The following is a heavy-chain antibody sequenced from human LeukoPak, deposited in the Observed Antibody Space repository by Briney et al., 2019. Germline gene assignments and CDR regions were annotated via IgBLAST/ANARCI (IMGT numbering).Heavy chain of an antibody. V-gene: IGHV4-59*01. CDR1: GGSISSYY. D-gene: IGHD5-12*01. CDR3: ARDRSYSGYDF. CDR2: IYYSGST. Sequence: SETLSLTCTVSGGSISSYYWSWIRQPPGKGLEWIGYIYYSGSTNYNPSLKSRVTISVDTSKNQLSLKLSSVTAADTAVYYCARDRSYSGYDFWGQGTLVTVSS. J-gene: IGHJ4*02.